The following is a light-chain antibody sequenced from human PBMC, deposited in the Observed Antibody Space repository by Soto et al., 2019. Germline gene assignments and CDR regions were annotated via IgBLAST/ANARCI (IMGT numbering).Light chain of an antibody. CDR2: GAS. Sequence: EIVMTQSPATLSASPGERATLSCRASQSVSTNLAWYQQKPGQAPRLLIYGASTMATGIPARFSGSGSGTEFTLTISSLQSEDFAVYYCQQYNNCPPYTFGQGTKLEIK. CDR3: QQYNNCPPYT. J-gene: IGKJ2*01. CDR1: QSVSTN. V-gene: IGKV3-15*01.